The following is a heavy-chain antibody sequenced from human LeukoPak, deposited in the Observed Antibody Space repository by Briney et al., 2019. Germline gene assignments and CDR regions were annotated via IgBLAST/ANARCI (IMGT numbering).Heavy chain of an antibody. CDR2: INPNSGRT. D-gene: IGHD6-13*01. Sequence: ASVKVSCKASGYTFTSSDINWVRQAAGQGLEWMGWINPNSGRTGCAQKFQGRVTMTANTSISTAYMELSSLRFDDTAVYYCARGRSGLAAAGTYDYWGQGTLITVSS. CDR3: ARGRSGLAAAGTYDY. V-gene: IGHV1-8*01. J-gene: IGHJ4*02. CDR1: GYTFTSSD.